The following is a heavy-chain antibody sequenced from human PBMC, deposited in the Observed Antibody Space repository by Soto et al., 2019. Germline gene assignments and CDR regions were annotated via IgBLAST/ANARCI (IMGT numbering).Heavy chain of an antibody. CDR2: IYYSGST. J-gene: IGHJ4*02. D-gene: IGHD1-26*01. Sequence: PSETLSLTCTVSGGSISSYYWSWIRQPPGKGLEWIGYIYYSGSTNYNPSLKSRVTISVDTSKNQFSLKLSSVTAADTAVYYCARDRGELLYYFDYWGQGTLATVSS. CDR3: ARDRGELLYYFDY. V-gene: IGHV4-59*01. CDR1: GGSISSYY.